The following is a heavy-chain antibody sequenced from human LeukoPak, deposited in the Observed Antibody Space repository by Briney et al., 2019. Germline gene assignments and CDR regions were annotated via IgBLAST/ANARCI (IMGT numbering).Heavy chain of an antibody. CDR3: ARVYGKDILTGYYAYFDY. V-gene: IGHV4-38-2*02. Sequence: SETLSFTCSVSGFSITTGYYWGWIRQPPGKGLEWIGSIYYSGSTYYNPSLKSRVTISVDTSKNQFSLKLSSVTAADTAVYYCARVYGKDILTGYYAYFDYWGQGTLVTVSS. CDR1: GFSITTGYY. D-gene: IGHD3-9*01. J-gene: IGHJ4*02. CDR2: IYYSGST.